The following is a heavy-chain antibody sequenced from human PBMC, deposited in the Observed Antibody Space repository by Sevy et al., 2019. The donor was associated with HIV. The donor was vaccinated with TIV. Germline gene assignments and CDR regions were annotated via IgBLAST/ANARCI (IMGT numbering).Heavy chain of an antibody. CDR1: GFTFSSFG. V-gene: IGHV3-33*01. J-gene: IGHJ4*01. CDR3: ARDLEFYDHGDYGPAFMPDF. D-gene: IGHD4-17*01. Sequence: GGSLRLSCAASGFTFSSFGMHWVRQAPGKVLEWLAVIWFDGSNTYYADSVRGRFTISRDIAKNTLHLQMNSLRAEDTAVYYCARDLEFYDHGDYGPAFMPDFWGHGTLVTVSS. CDR2: IWFDGSNT.